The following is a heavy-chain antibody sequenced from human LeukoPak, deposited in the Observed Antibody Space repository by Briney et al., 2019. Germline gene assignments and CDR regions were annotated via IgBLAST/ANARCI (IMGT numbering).Heavy chain of an antibody. CDR2: INPNGGST. D-gene: IGHD6-13*01. Sequence: ASVKVSCKASGYTFTSYYIHWVRQAPGQGLEWMGIINPNGGSTSYAQKFQGRVTMTRDTSTSTVYMELSSLRSEDTAVYFCARKYSSSSISEYYFDYWGQGTLVTVSS. CDR3: ARKYSSSSISEYYFDY. J-gene: IGHJ4*02. CDR1: GYTFTSYY. V-gene: IGHV1-46*01.